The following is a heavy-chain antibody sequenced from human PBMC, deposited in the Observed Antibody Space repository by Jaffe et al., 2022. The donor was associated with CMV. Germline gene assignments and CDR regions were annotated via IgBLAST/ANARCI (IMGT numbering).Heavy chain of an antibody. CDR1: GFTFSDYY. V-gene: IGHV3-11*06. Sequence: QVQLVESGGGLVKPGGSLRLSCAASGFTFSDYYMSWIRQAPGKGLEWVSYISSSSSYTNYADSVKGRFTISRDNAKNSLYLQMNSLRAEDTAVYYCARGERKYSSDYYYMDVWGKGTTVTVSS. D-gene: IGHD6-25*01. CDR3: ARGERKYSSDYYYMDV. J-gene: IGHJ6*03. CDR2: ISSSSSYT.